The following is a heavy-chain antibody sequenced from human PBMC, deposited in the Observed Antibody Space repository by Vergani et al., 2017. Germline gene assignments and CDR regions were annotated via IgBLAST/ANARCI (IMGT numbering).Heavy chain of an antibody. Sequence: QVQLQESGPGLVKPSETLSLTCTVSGGSISSYYWSGIRQPPGKGLEWIGYIYYSGSTNYNPSLKSRVTISVDTSKNQFSLKLSSVTAADTAVYYCARQPEWVDYWGQGTLVTVSS. D-gene: IGHD1-26*01. J-gene: IGHJ4*02. V-gene: IGHV4-59*01. CDR1: GGSISSYY. CDR2: IYYSGST. CDR3: ARQPEWVDY.